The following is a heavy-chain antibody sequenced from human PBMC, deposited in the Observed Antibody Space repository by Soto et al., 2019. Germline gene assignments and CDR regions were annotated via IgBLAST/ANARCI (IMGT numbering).Heavy chain of an antibody. CDR2: ILYDGSNT. CDR3: AKSRDGYSFYYFYGLDV. Sequence: GGSLRLSCAASGFTFSNFGMHWVRQAPGKGLEWVAVILYDGSNTYYADSVKGRFTISRDNSKNTLYLEMNSLGPEDTAVYHCAKSRDGYSFYYFYGLDVWGQGTTVTVSS. D-gene: IGHD4-4*01. J-gene: IGHJ6*02. CDR1: GFTFSNFG. V-gene: IGHV3-30*18.